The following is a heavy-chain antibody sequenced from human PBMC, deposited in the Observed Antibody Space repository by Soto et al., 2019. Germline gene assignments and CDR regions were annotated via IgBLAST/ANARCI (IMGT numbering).Heavy chain of an antibody. V-gene: IGHV4-39*07. CDR3: ARDIRGYSRALDY. J-gene: IGHJ4*02. CDR1: GVFIRSTDYY. D-gene: IGHD5-18*01. CDR2: IYYSGTT. Sequence: WETLSLTCTDSGVFIRSTDYYSSRNRHAPGKGLEWIGSIYYSGTTNYNHSLQNRVTISIDTSKNQYFLKLTSVTAADAALYYCARDIRGYSRALDYWGQGTQVTVSS.